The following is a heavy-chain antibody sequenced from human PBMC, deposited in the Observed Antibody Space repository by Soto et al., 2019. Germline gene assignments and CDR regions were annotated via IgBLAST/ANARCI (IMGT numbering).Heavy chain of an antibody. D-gene: IGHD6-19*01. V-gene: IGHV3-23*01. Sequence: PGGSLRLSCAASGFTFSSYAMSWVRQAPGKGLEWVSAISGSGGSTYYADSVKGRFTISRDNSKNTLYLQMNSLRAEDTAVYYCAKERGRQWLVIGYYFDYWGQGTLVTVSS. CDR3: AKERGRQWLVIGYYFDY. J-gene: IGHJ4*02. CDR1: GFTFSSYA. CDR2: ISGSGGST.